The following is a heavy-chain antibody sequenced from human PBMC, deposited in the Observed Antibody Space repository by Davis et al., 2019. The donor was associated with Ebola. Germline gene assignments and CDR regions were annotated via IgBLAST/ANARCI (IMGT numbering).Heavy chain of an antibody. Sequence: AASVKVSCKASGDTFSRYAINWVRQAPGQGLEWMGGIIPLFRTANYAQSFQGRVTITADESTSTAYMELSSLRSEDTSVYFCARAAFSESGYRYGYVNYFDSWGQGTLVTVSS. CDR1: GDTFSRYA. D-gene: IGHD5-18*01. CDR3: ARAAFSESGYRYGYVNYFDS. CDR2: IIPLFRTA. V-gene: IGHV1-69*13. J-gene: IGHJ4*02.